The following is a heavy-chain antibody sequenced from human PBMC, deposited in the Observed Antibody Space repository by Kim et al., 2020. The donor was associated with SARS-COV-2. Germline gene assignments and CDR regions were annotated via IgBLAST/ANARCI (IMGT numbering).Heavy chain of an antibody. D-gene: IGHD6-13*01. Sequence: YADSVKGRFTIYRDNANNSLYLQMNSLRAEDTALYYCAKDGQAAADIRDYWGQGALDTVSS. J-gene: IGHJ4*02. CDR3: AKDGQAAADIRDY. V-gene: IGHV3-9*01.